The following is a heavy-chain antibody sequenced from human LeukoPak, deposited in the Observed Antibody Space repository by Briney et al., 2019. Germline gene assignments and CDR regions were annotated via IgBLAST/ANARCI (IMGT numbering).Heavy chain of an antibody. J-gene: IGHJ4*02. CDR1: GFSLSNARVG. D-gene: IGHD3-16*01. Sequence: SGLVLLKPTETLTLTFTVSGFSLSNARVGVSWIRQPPVKALEWLAYIFSNDEKSYSTSLKSRLTISKDTSTSQVVLTMTNMDPVDTATYYCARITLGGYFDYWGQGTLVTVSS. CDR2: IFSNDEK. CDR3: ARITLGGYFDY. V-gene: IGHV2-26*01.